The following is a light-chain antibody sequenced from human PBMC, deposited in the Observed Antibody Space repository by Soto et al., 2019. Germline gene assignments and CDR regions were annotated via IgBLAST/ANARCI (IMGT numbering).Light chain of an antibody. Sequence: EVVLTQSPGTLSLSPGERATLSSGASQSVGSSYLAWYQQKPGQAPRLLIYGASTRATGIPDRFSGSGSGTEYTLTISRLEPEDFSVYYCQQYSNSPGTFGQGTKVEI. CDR2: GAS. CDR3: QQYSNSPGT. J-gene: IGKJ1*01. CDR1: QSVGSSY. V-gene: IGKV3-20*01.